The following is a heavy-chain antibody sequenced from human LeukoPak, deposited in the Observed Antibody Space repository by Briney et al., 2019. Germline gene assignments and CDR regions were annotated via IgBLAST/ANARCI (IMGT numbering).Heavy chain of an antibody. V-gene: IGHV3-74*03. J-gene: IGHJ4*02. CDR1: GFIFKNYW. D-gene: IGHD2-2*02. CDR3: TRQCHTPRDY. Sequence: PGGSLRLSCGAPGFIFKNYWMQWVRHTRGEGALWLSRINGDGSSTKYTHSVQGRFIISRDKAKNTVYVQVNSLRAEHTAVYHCTRQCHTPRDYWGQGTLVTVSS. CDR2: INGDGSST.